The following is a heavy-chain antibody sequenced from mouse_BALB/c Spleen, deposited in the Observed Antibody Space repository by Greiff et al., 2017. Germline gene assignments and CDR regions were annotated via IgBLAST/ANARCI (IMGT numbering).Heavy chain of an antibody. Sequence: QVQLKESGPGLVAPSQSLSITCTVSGFSLTSYGVHWVRQPPGKGLEWLGVIWAGGSTNYNSALMSRLSISKDNSKSQVFLKMNSLQTDDTAMYYCASGRDAGVAYWGQGTLVTVSA. CDR3: ASGRDAGVAY. CDR1: GFSLTSYG. J-gene: IGHJ3*01. CDR2: IWAGGST. V-gene: IGHV2-9*02.